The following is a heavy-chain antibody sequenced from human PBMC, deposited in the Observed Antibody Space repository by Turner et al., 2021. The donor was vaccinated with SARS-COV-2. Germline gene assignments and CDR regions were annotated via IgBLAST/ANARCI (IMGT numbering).Heavy chain of an antibody. V-gene: IGHV3-30*04. Sequence: QVHLVESGGCLVQPGRSVRLSCAAARFTFSNYAMHWVRQAPGKGLEWVAVMSFDGNHKFYADSVKGRFTISRDNSKNTLYLQMNSLKAEDTAVYYCTRGTTITMHRGDDFDYWGQGTLVTVSS. CDR2: MSFDGNHK. CDR1: RFTFSNYA. J-gene: IGHJ4*02. CDR3: TRGTTITMHRGDDFDY. D-gene: IGHD3-10*01.